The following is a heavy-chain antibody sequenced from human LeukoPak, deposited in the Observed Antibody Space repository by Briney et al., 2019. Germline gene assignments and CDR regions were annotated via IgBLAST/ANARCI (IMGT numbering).Heavy chain of an antibody. CDR3: ARLSAMLRGPEPIYYFDY. CDR2: ISSSGSHI. D-gene: IGHD3-10*01. J-gene: IGHJ4*01. CDR1: GFTFTRYT. Sequence: GGSLRLSCAASGFTFTRYTMNWVRQAPGKGLEWISSISSSGSHIFFADSVKGRFTISRDNSKNSLYLQMNSLRAEDTAMYYCARLSAMLRGPEPIYYFDYWGQGTLVTVSS. V-gene: IGHV3-21*01.